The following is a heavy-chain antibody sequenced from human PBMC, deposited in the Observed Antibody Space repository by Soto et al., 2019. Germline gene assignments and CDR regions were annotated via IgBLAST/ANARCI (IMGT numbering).Heavy chain of an antibody. CDR3: AGEGVPSSMSLPWMGYHYYGLDV. Sequence: QVQLVQSGAEVKKPGSSVKVSCRASGGTFNSHTISWVRQAPGQGLEWMGGIMPMFGVTNYARKFQGRLTITANEPTTTASMEVSRLPADDPGVYYCAGEGVPSSMSLPWMGYHYYGLDVWGQGTTVIVSS. D-gene: IGHD6-13*01. CDR1: GGTFNSHT. CDR2: IMPMFGVT. J-gene: IGHJ6*02. V-gene: IGHV1-69*12.